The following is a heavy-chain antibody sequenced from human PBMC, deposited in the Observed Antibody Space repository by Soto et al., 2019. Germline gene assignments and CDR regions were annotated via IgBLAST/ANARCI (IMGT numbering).Heavy chain of an antibody. CDR2: IKQDGSEK. J-gene: IGHJ6*04. V-gene: IGHV3-7*01. CDR1: GFTFSDSW. CDR3: ASLGRHG. D-gene: IGHD1-26*01. Sequence: GGSLRLSCAASGFTFSDSWMDWVRQAPGKGPEWVANIKQDGSEKNYVDSVKGRFTISRDNAKNSLYLQMNSLRAEDTAVYYCASLGRHGWGKGTKGTVPS.